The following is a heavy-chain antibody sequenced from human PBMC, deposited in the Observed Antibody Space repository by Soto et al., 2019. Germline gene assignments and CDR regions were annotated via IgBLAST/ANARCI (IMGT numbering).Heavy chain of an antibody. Sequence: SETLSLTCTVSGGSISSSSYYWGWIRQPPGKGLEWIGSIYYSGSTYYNPSLKSRVTISVDTSKNQFSLKLSSVTAADTAVYYCARLNSGVFGVSIIPASSALNDNPPGFDPWGEGTLVTVS. V-gene: IGHV4-39*01. CDR1: GGSISSSSYY. J-gene: IGHJ5*02. D-gene: IGHD3-3*01. CDR3: ARLNSGVFGVSIIPASSALNDNPPGFDP. CDR2: IYYSGST.